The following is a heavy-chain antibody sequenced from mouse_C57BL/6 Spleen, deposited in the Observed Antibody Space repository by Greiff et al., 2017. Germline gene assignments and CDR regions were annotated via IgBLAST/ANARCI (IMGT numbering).Heavy chain of an antibody. J-gene: IGHJ4*01. CDR2: IYPGDGDT. CDR1: GYAFSSSW. Sequence: VQLQESGPELVKPGASVKISCKASGYAFSSSWMNWVKQRPGKGLEWIGRIYPGDGDTNYNGKFKGKATLTADKSSSTAYMQLSSLTSEDSAVYFCARSLSPMDYWGQGTSVTVSS. D-gene: IGHD1-1*01. CDR3: ARSLSPMDY. V-gene: IGHV1-82*01.